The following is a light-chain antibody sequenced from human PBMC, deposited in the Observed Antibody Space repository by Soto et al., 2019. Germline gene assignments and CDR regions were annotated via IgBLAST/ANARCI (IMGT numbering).Light chain of an antibody. CDR2: AAS. CDR1: QGISNY. V-gene: IGKV1-27*01. Sequence: DIQMTQSPSSLSASVGDRVTITCRASQGISNYLAWYQQKPGKVPKLLIFAASTLQSGVPSRFSGSGSGTDFTLTISSLQPDDVSTYYCQNYNSGPRTFGQGTKVEIK. CDR3: QNYNSGPRT. J-gene: IGKJ1*01.